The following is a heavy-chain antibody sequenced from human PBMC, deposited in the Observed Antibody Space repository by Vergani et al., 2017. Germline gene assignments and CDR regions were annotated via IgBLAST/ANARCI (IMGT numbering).Heavy chain of an antibody. J-gene: IGHJ6*02. V-gene: IGHV3-33*01. CDR1: GFTFSSYG. CDR2: IWYDGSNK. CDR3: ARDNAFWSASQDYYYGMDV. Sequence: VQLLESGGGVVQPGRSLRLSCAASGFTFSSYGMHWVRQAPGKGLEWVAVIWYDGSNKYYADSVKGRFTISRDNSKNTLYLQMNSLRAEDTAVYYCARDNAFWSASQDYYYGMDVWGQGTTVTVSS. D-gene: IGHD3-3*01.